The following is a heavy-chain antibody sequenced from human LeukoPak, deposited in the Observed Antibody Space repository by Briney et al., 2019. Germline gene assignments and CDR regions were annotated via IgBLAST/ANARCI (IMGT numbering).Heavy chain of an antibody. J-gene: IGHJ4*02. CDR2: ISSSGSTI. V-gene: IGHV3-11*01. CDR1: GFTFSDYY. Sequence: PGGSLRLSCAASGFTFSDYYMGWIRQAPGKGLEWVSYISSSGSTIYYADSVKGRFTISRDNAKNSLYLQMNSLRAEDTAVYYCARAPPLWAVAAPYFDYWGQGTLVTVSS. D-gene: IGHD6-19*01. CDR3: ARAPPLWAVAAPYFDY.